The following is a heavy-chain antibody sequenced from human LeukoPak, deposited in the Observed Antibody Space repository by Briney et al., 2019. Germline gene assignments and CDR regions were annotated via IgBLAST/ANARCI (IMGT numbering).Heavy chain of an antibody. V-gene: IGHV3-48*02. CDR1: GFTFSSYA. J-gene: IGHJ4*02. CDR3: ARADEIAVAGLCDY. D-gene: IGHD6-19*01. CDR2: ISSSSSTI. Sequence: GGSLRLSCAASGFTFSSYAMSWVRQAPGKGREWVSYISSSSSTIYYADSVKGRFTISRDNAKNSLYLQMNSLRDEDTAVYYCARADEIAVAGLCDYWGQGTLVTVSS.